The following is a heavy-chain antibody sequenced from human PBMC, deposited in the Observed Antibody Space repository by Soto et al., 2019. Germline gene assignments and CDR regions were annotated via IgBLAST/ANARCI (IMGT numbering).Heavy chain of an antibody. CDR3: ARWKGGGYRLGYYYYYGMDV. CDR1: GFTFSSYW. V-gene: IGHV3-7*05. D-gene: IGHD5-12*01. CDR2: IKQDGSEK. Sequence: GGSLRLSCAASGFTFSSYWMSWVRQAPGKGLEWVANIKQDGSEKYYVDSVKGRFTISRDNAKNSLYLQMNSLRAEDTAVYYCARWKGGGYRLGYYYYYGMDVWGQGTTVTVSS. J-gene: IGHJ6*02.